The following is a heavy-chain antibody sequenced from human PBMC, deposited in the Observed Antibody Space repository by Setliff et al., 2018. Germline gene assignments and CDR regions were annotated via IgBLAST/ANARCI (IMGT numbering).Heavy chain of an antibody. D-gene: IGHD6-19*01. J-gene: IGHJ4*02. V-gene: IGHV1-58*02. CDR3: AAGSSGWYLNY. CDR1: GHTFSSFSN. CDR2: IVVGSGNT. Sequence: GASVKVSCKASGHTFSSFSNYGISWVRQAPGQRLEWIGWIVVGSGNTNYAQKFQERVTITRDMSTSTAYMGLSSLRSEDTAVYYCAAGSSGWYLNYWGQGTLVTVSS.